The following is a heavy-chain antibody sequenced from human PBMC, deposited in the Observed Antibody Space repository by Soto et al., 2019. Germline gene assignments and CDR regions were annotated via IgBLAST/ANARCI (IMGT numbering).Heavy chain of an antibody. Sequence: SVKVSCKASGGTFSSYAISWVRQAPGQGLEWMGGIIPIFGTANYAQKFQGRVTITADKSTSTAYMELSSLGSEDTAVYYCARASMPYSGSPDYYYYYGMDVWGQGTTVTVSS. D-gene: IGHD6-6*01. CDR2: IIPIFGTA. V-gene: IGHV1-69*06. CDR1: GGTFSSYA. J-gene: IGHJ6*02. CDR3: ARASMPYSGSPDYYYYYGMDV.